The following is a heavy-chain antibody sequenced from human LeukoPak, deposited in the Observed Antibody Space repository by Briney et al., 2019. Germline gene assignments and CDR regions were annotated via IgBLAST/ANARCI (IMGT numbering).Heavy chain of an antibody. D-gene: IGHD6-13*01. J-gene: IGHJ6*02. V-gene: IGHV4-59*11. CDR3: ARSHSSSWYFNYYGMDV. CDR1: GGSISSHY. Sequence: SETLSLTCTVSGGSISSHYWSWIRQPPGKGLEWIGYIYYYGSTNYNPSLKSRVTISLDTSKNQFSLKLSSVTAADTAVYYCARSHSSSWYFNYYGMDVWGQGTTVTVSS. CDR2: IYYYGST.